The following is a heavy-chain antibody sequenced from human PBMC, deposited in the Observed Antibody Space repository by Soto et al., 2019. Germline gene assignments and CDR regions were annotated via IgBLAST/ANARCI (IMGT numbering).Heavy chain of an antibody. CDR1: GFTVSSNY. D-gene: IGHD2-8*01. Sequence: GGSLRLSCAASGFTVSSNYMSWVRQAPGKGLEWVSVIYSGGSTYYADSVKGRFTISRHNSKNTLYLQMNSLRAEDTAVYYCARERVLMVYNYYYYYMDVWGKGTTVTVSS. V-gene: IGHV3-53*04. CDR3: ARERVLMVYNYYYYYMDV. J-gene: IGHJ6*03. CDR2: IYSGGST.